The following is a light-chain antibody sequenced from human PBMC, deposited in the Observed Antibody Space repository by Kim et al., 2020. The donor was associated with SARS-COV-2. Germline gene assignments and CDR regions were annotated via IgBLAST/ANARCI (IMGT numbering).Light chain of an antibody. Sequence: DIQMTQSPSSLSASVGDRVTITCQASQDISNFLNWYQQKPGKAPKRLIYDASNLETGVPSRFSGSGSGTDFTFTISSLQPEDIATYYCQQYYNHTPHTFGQGTKLEI. CDR2: DAS. J-gene: IGKJ2*01. CDR1: QDISNF. V-gene: IGKV1-33*01. CDR3: QQYYNHTPHT.